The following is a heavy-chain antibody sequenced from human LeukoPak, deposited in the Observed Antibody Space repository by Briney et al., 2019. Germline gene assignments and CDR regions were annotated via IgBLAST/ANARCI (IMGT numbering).Heavy chain of an antibody. D-gene: IGHD1-26*01. V-gene: IGHV3-74*01. CDR2: INTDGSLT. Sequence: GGSLRLSCAASGFTFNSYWMHWVRQAPGKGLVWVSRINTDGSLTNYADSVKGRFTFSGDNAKNTLYLEMNSLRAEDTAVYYCARIKVGATGIDYWGQGTLVTVSS. J-gene: IGHJ4*02. CDR1: GFTFNSYW. CDR3: ARIKVGATGIDY.